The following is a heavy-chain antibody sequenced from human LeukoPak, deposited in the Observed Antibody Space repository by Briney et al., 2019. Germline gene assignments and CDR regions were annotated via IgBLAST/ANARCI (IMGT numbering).Heavy chain of an antibody. V-gene: IGHV4-59*01. CDR3: ARVDTTGRPIDY. J-gene: IGHJ4*02. D-gene: IGHD1-1*01. CDR1: GGSISSYY. Sequence: SETLSLTCTVSGGSISSYYWSWIRQPPGKGLEWIGYIYYSGSTNYNPSLKSRVTISVDTSKNQFSLKLSSVTAADTAVYYCARVDTTGRPIDYWGQGTLVTVSS. CDR2: IYYSGST.